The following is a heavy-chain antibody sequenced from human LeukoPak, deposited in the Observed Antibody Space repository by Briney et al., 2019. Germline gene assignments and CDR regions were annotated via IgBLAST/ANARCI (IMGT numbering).Heavy chain of an antibody. J-gene: IGHJ4*02. CDR2: INPNSGGT. CDR3: ARDLRAAAGTTGY. D-gene: IGHD6-13*01. V-gene: IGHV1-2*06. CDR1: GYTFTGYY. Sequence: GASVKVSCKASGYTFTGYYMHWVRQAPGHGLEWMGRINPNSGGTNYAQKFQGRVTMTRDTSISTAYMELSRLRSDDTAVYYCARDLRAAAGTTGYWGQGTLVTVSS.